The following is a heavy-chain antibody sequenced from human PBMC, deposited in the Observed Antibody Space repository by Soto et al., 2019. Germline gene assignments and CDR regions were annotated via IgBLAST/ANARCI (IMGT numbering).Heavy chain of an antibody. CDR2: IYYSGSN. CDR3: SRLEWDPSGYGMDV. V-gene: IGHV4-31*03. D-gene: IGHD1-26*01. Sequence: PTETLSLTCTVSGGSISSGGYYWSWIRKHPGTGLEWIGYIYYSGSNDDTQSLKSRVPISVDTSKNQSSLKLSSVTAAETAVYYCSRLEWDPSGYGMDVWGQGTTVTVSS. J-gene: IGHJ6*02. CDR1: GGSISSGGYY.